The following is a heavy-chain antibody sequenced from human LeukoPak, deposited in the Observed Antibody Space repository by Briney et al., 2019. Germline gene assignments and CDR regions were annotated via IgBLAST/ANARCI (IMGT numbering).Heavy chain of an antibody. CDR2: ISSTGGTA. CDR3: ARSEGTTVVTPDFDY. CDR1: GFTFSSFG. Sequence: QPGGSLRLSCAASGFTFSSFGMSGVRQSPGKGREGVAAISSTGGTAYYADSVKGRFTISRDNSKNTLYLQMHSLRAEDTAVYYCARSEGTTVVTPDFDYWGQGTLVTVSS. D-gene: IGHD4-23*01. J-gene: IGHJ4*02. V-gene: IGHV3-23*01.